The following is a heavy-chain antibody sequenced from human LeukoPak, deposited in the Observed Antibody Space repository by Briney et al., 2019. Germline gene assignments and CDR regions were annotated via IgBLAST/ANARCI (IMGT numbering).Heavy chain of an antibody. CDR3: ARDVGRGIAAAAEEYYFDY. CDR1: GGTFSSYA. D-gene: IGHD6-13*01. Sequence: SVKVSCKASGGTFSSYAISWVRQAPGQGLEWMGGIIPIFGTANYAQKFQGRVTITTDESTSTAYMELSSLRSEDTAVYYCARDVGRGIAAAAEEYYFDYWGQGTLVTVSS. CDR2: IIPIFGTA. V-gene: IGHV1-69*05. J-gene: IGHJ4*02.